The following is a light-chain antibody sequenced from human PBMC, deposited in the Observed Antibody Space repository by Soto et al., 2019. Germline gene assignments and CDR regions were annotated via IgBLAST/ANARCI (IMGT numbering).Light chain of an antibody. J-gene: IGLJ1*01. V-gene: IGLV2-23*02. CDR3: CSYADSSTFYV. CDR1: SSDVGSYNL. Sequence: QSVLTQPASVSGSPGQSITISCTGTSSDVGSYNLVSWYQQHPGKAPKLMIYEVSKRPSGVSNRFSGSKSGNTASLTISGLQAEDEADYYCCSYADSSTFYVFGTVTKVTVL. CDR2: EVS.